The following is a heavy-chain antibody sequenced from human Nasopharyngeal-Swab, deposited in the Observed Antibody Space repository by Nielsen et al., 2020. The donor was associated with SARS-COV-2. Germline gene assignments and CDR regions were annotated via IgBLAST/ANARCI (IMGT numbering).Heavy chain of an antibody. Sequence: GGSLSLTCAASGFTFSNYAMTWVRQAPGKGLEWVSAISKSGSNTYYTASVKGRLTISRDNSKNTLYLQMNSLRAEDTAVYYCAKDGDDALLSYNYYGMDVWGHGTTVTVSS. J-gene: IGHJ6*02. CDR3: AKDGDDALLSYNYYGMDV. V-gene: IGHV3-23*01. CDR2: ISKSGSNT. D-gene: IGHD2-8*02. CDR1: GFTFSNYA.